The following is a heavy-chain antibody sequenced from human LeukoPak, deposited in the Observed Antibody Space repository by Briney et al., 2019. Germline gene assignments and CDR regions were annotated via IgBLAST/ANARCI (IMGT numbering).Heavy chain of an antibody. CDR2: ISYDGSNK. V-gene: IGHV3-30*18. D-gene: IGHD3-16*01. CDR1: GFTFSSYG. Sequence: PGGSLRLSCAASGFTFSSYGMHWVRQAPDKGLEWVAVISYDGSNKYYADSVKGRFTIPRDNSKNTLYLQMNSLRAEDTAVYYCAKTGFAFGGYGDAFDIWGQGTMVTVSS. J-gene: IGHJ3*02. CDR3: AKTGFAFGGYGDAFDI.